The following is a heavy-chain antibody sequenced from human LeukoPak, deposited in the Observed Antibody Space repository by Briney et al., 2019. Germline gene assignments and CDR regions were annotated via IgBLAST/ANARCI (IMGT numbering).Heavy chain of an antibody. V-gene: IGHV3-30-3*01. CDR3: AREGPYDILTGYTQTHEIGVKFDY. CDR2: ISYDGSNK. CDR1: GFTFSSYA. Sequence: QPGRSLRLSCAASGFTFSSYAMHWVRQAPGKGLEWVAVISYDGSNKYYADSVKGRFTISRDNSKNTLYLQMNSLRAEDTAVYYCAREGPYDILTGYTQTHEIGVKFDYWGQGTLVTVSS. D-gene: IGHD3-9*01. J-gene: IGHJ4*02.